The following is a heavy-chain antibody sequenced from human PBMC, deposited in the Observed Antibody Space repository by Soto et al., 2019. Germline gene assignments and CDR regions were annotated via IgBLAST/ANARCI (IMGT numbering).Heavy chain of an antibody. Sequence: EVQLVESGGGLVKPGGSLRLSCAASGFTFSSYSMNWVRQAPGKGLEWVSSIISSSSYIYYADSVKGRFTISRDNAKNSLYLQMNSVRAEDTAVYYCARDYVDSSGYYCNFDYWGQGTLVTVSS. J-gene: IGHJ4*02. CDR3: ARDYVDSSGYYCNFDY. CDR1: GFTFSSYS. V-gene: IGHV3-21*01. D-gene: IGHD3-22*01. CDR2: IISSSSYI.